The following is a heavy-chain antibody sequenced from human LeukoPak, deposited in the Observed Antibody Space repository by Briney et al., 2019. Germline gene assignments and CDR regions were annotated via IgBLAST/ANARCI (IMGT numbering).Heavy chain of an antibody. CDR3: ARVSSIVVAVAFDY. V-gene: IGHV3-11*04. D-gene: IGHD3-22*01. CDR1: GFTFSDYY. CDR2: ISSSGSTI. Sequence: GGSLRLSCAASGFTFSDYYMSWIRQAPGKGLEWVSYISSSGSTIYYADSVKGRFTISRDNAKNSLYLQMNSLRAGDTAVYYCARVSSIVVAVAFDYWGQGTLVTVSS. J-gene: IGHJ4*02.